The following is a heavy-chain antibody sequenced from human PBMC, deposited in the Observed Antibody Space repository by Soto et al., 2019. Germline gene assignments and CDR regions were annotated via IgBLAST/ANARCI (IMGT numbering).Heavy chain of an antibody. CDR3: ARGSTTVVTRGWFDP. D-gene: IGHD4-17*01. Sequence: QVQLQQWGAGLLKPSETLSLTCAVYGGSFSGYYWSWIRQPPGKGLEWIGEINHSGSTNYNPSLKSRVTISVDTAKNQFSLKLSAVTAADTAVYYCARGSTTVVTRGWFDPWGQGTLVTVSS. J-gene: IGHJ5*02. CDR1: GGSFSGYY. V-gene: IGHV4-34*01. CDR2: INHSGST.